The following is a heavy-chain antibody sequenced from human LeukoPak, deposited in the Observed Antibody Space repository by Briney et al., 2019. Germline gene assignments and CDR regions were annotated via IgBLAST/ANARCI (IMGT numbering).Heavy chain of an antibody. J-gene: IGHJ4*02. CDR2: IYTSRST. D-gene: IGHD2-15*01. CDR3: ARDKERDCSGGSCYSAFDY. V-gene: IGHV4-4*07. CDR1: GGSISSYYWSSISSYY. Sequence: PSETLSLTCTVSGGSISSYYWSSISSYYWSWIRQPAGKGLEWIGRIYTSRSTNYNPSLKSRVTMSVDTSKNQFSLKLGSVTAADTAVYYCARDKERDCSGGSCYSAFDYWGQGTLVTVSS.